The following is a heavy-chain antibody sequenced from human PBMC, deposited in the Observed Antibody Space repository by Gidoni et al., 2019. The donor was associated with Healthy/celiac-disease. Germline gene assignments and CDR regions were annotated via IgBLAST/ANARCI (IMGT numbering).Heavy chain of an antibody. D-gene: IGHD3-9*01. Sequence: WIRQHPGKGLEWIGYIYYSGSTYYNPSLKSRVTISVDTSKNQFSLKLSSVTAADTAVYYCARLTSSTGYGVDPWGQGTLVTVSS. J-gene: IGHJ5*02. CDR2: IYYSGST. V-gene: IGHV4-31*02. CDR3: ARLTSSTGYGVDP.